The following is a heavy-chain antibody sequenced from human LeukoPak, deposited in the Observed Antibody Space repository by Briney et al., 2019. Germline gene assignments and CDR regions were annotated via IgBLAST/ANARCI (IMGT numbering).Heavy chain of an antibody. D-gene: IGHD1-26*01. CDR1: GASISNYY. CDR2: IHSSGGS. J-gene: IGHJ4*02. CDR3: ARLGSYQDF. V-gene: IGHV4-4*09. Sequence: SETRSLTGTGSGASISNYYWSWIRQTPEKGLEWMGHIHSSGGSSYYPSLKSRLTLSIDTSRNQLPLKLPSVTAADTAVYFCARLGSYQDFWGQGALVTVSS.